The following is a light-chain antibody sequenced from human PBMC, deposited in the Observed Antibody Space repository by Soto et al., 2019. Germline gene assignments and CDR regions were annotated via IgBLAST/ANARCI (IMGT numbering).Light chain of an antibody. J-gene: IGLJ2*01. CDR1: SSDIGVYDY. CDR3: SSFTSTFTLV. Sequence: QSALTQPASVSGSPGQSITISCTGSSSDIGVYDYVSWYQQHPGKAPKLMIYDVTYRPSGVSNRFSGSKSGNTASLTISGLQAEDEADYYCSSFTSTFTLVFGGGTKLTVL. CDR2: DVT. V-gene: IGLV2-14*03.